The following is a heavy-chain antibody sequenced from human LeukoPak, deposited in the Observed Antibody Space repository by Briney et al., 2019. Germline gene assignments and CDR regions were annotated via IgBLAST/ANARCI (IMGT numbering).Heavy chain of an antibody. CDR1: GFTFSIFW. D-gene: IGHD3-22*01. CDR2: IKQDGSAK. V-gene: IGHV3-7*01. J-gene: IGHJ4*02. CDR3: ATAYDSSGNN. Sequence: GGFLRLSCAASGFTFSIFWMSWVRQAPGKGLEWVANIKQDGSAKYYVDSVKGRFTISRDNARNSLYLEMNNLRAEDTAIYYCATAYDSSGNNWGQGTLVTVSS.